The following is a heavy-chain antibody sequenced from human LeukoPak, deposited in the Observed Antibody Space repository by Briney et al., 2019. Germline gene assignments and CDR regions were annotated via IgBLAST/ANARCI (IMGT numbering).Heavy chain of an antibody. CDR1: GIILSSYW. Sequence: HPGGSLTLSCAASGIILSSYWMSWVRQAPGKGLEWVSAISGSGGSTYYADSVKGRFTISRDNSKNTLYLQMNSLRAEDTAVYYCAKRDVLLEDYWGQGTLVTVSS. CDR2: ISGSGGST. V-gene: IGHV3-23*01. J-gene: IGHJ4*02. CDR3: AKRDVLLEDY. D-gene: IGHD3-10*01.